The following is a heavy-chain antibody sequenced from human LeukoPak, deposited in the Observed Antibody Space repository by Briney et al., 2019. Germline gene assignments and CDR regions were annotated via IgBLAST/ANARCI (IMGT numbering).Heavy chain of an antibody. J-gene: IGHJ5*02. Sequence: PGGSLRLSCAASGFTFSSYSMNWVRQAPGKGLEWVSSISSSSSYIYYADSVKGRFTISRDNAKNSLYLQMNSLRAEDTAVYYCARESSSGWSVYWFDPWGQGTLVTVSS. D-gene: IGHD6-19*01. CDR1: GFTFSSYS. CDR2: ISSSSSYI. V-gene: IGHV3-21*01. CDR3: ARESSSGWSVYWFDP.